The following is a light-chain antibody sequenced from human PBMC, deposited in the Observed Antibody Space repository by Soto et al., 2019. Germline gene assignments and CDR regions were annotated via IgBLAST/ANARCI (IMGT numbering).Light chain of an antibody. CDR2: STD. V-gene: IGLV7-43*01. CDR1: TGAVTSGYY. CDR3: LLYFGGYVV. Sequence: QTVVTQEPSLTVSPGGTVTLTCASSTGAVTSGYYPNWVQQKPGQTPRALMYSTDNKHSWTPARFSGSLLGGKAALTLSGAHPEDEAEYYCLLYFGGYVVFGGGTKLTVL. J-gene: IGLJ2*01.